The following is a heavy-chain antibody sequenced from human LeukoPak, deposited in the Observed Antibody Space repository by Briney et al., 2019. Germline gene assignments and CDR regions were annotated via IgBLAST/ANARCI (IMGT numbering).Heavy chain of an antibody. D-gene: IGHD3-16*01. J-gene: IGHJ3*02. V-gene: IGHV3-23*01. CDR3: AKALTRWAFDM. CDR2: ISLSTSGK. CDR1: GFTSGVYA. Sequence: GGTLRLSCVASGFTSGVYAMSWVRQAPGKGLEWVSSISLSTSGKTYADSVKGRFTISTDKAKNTLYLQMDSLRAEDTAIYYCAKALTRWAFDMWGQGTMVTVSS.